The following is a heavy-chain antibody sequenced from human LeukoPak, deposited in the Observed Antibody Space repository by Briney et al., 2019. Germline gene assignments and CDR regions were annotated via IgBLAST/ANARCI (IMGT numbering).Heavy chain of an antibody. D-gene: IGHD2-2*01. CDR1: GFIFSSYW. Sequence: GGSLRLSCAASGFIFSSYWMRWVRQARGKGLEWVANINQDGSEKNYVDSVKGRFTISRDNAKNSLYLQMNSLRAEDTAVYYCARYGYAEYRPYYWGQGTLVPVSS. CDR2: INQDGSEK. J-gene: IGHJ4*02. V-gene: IGHV3-7*01. CDR3: ARYGYAEYRPYY.